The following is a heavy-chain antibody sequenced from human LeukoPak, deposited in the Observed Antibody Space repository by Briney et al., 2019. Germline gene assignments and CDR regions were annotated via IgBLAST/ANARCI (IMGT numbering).Heavy chain of an antibody. CDR1: GSTFSSHW. CDR3: ARGRVGATFDY. V-gene: IGHV3-74*01. CDR2: INSDGSST. Sequence: GGSLRLSCAASGSTFSSHWMHWVRQAPGKGLVWVSRINSDGSSTSYADSMKGRFTISRDNAKNTLYLQMNSLRAEDTAVYYCARGRVGATFDYWGQGTLVTVSS. D-gene: IGHD1-26*01. J-gene: IGHJ4*02.